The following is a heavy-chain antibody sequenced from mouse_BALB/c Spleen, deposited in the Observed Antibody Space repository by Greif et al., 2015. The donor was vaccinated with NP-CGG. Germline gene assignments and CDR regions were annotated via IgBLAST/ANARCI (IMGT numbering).Heavy chain of an antibody. D-gene: IGHD2-1*01. V-gene: IGHV5-4*02. CDR3: ASYGNFDY. Sequence: DVQLVEPGGGLVKPGGSLKLSCAASGFTFSDYYMYWVRQTPEKRLEWVATISDGGSYTYYPDSVKGRFTISRDNAKNNLYLQMSSLKSEDTAMYYCASYGNFDYWGQGTTLTVSS. J-gene: IGHJ2*01. CDR2: ISDGGSYT. CDR1: GFTFSDYY.